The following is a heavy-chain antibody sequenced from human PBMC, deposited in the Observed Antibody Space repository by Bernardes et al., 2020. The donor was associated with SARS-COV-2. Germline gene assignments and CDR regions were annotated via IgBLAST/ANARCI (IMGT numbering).Heavy chain of an antibody. J-gene: IGHJ2*01. V-gene: IGHV3-23*01. D-gene: IGHD3-10*01. CDR1: GFTFSSYG. CDR3: AIIRTRGRWYFDL. CDR2: ISKSGDGL. Sequence: GGSLRLSCAASGFTFSSYGMSWVRQAPGKGLEWVSSISKSGDGLNYVDSVKGRFTISRDNSKNMLYLQMNSLRAEDTAIYYCAIIRTRGRWYFDLWGRGTLVTVSS.